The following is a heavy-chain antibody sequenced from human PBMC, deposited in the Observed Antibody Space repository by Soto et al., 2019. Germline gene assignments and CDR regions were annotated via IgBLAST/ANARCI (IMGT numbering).Heavy chain of an antibody. D-gene: IGHD5-12*01. Sequence: QVQLVESGGGVVQPGRSLRLSCAASGFTFSSYGMHWVRQAPGKGLEWVAVIWYDGSNKYYADSVKGRFTISRDNSKNTLYLQMNSLRAEDTAAYYCARDNGGYVTYFDYWGQGTLVTVSS. CDR3: ARDNGGYVTYFDY. CDR1: GFTFSSYG. CDR2: IWYDGSNK. J-gene: IGHJ4*02. V-gene: IGHV3-33*01.